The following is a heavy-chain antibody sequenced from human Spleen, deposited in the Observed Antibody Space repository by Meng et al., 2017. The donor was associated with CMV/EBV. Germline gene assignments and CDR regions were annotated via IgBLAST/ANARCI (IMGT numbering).Heavy chain of an antibody. Sequence: QVHLVQSGAEVKKPGASVKVSCKASGYTFTSYGIRWVRQAPGQGLEWMGWISAYNGNTNYAQKLQGRVTMTTDTSTSTAYMELRSLRSDDTAVYYCARVSVVVAATFWFDPWGQGTLVTVSS. D-gene: IGHD2-15*01. CDR3: ARVSVVVAATFWFDP. V-gene: IGHV1-18*01. J-gene: IGHJ5*02. CDR2: ISAYNGNT. CDR1: GYTFTSYG.